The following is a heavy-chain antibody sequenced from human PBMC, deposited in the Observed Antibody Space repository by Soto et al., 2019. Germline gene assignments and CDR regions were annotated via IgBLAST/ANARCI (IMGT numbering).Heavy chain of an antibody. D-gene: IGHD5-12*01. CDR1: GGTFSSYT. J-gene: IGHJ4*02. CDR2: IIPILGIA. V-gene: IGHV1-69*02. CDR3: ARDGYNSESLDY. Sequence: QVQLVQSGAEVKKPGSSVKVSCKASGGTFSSYTISWVRQAPGQGLEWMGRIIPILGIANYAPKFQGRVTTTQDKSTSTPYMELSSLRSEDTAVYYCARDGYNSESLDYWGQGTLVTVSS.